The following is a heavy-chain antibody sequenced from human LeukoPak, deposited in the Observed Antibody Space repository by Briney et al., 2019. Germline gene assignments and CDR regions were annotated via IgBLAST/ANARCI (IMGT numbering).Heavy chain of an antibody. Sequence: ASVKVSCKASGYTFTSYGISWVRQAPGQGLEWMGWINPNSGGTNYAQKFQGRVTMTRDTSISTAYMELSRLRSDDTAAYYCALSVAEWYYFDYWGQGTLVTVSS. J-gene: IGHJ4*02. CDR3: ALSVAEWYYFDY. V-gene: IGHV1-2*02. CDR1: GYTFTSYG. CDR2: INPNSGGT. D-gene: IGHD6-19*01.